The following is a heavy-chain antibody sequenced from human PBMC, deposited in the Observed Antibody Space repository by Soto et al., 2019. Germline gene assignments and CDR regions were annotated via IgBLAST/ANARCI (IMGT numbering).Heavy chain of an antibody. D-gene: IGHD2-21*02. J-gene: IGHJ1*01. V-gene: IGHV3-23*01. CDR3: ATYGGDSGGFEYFKY. CDR2: ISGSGDT. CDR1: GLTFSSYG. Sequence: EVQLLESGGGLVQPGGSLRLPCAASGLTFSSYGMTWVRQAPGKGLEWVSAISGSGDTYNVDSLKGRFTISRDNSKSTLFLQMNSLRAEDTAVYYCATYGGDSGGFEYFKYWGQGTLVTVSS.